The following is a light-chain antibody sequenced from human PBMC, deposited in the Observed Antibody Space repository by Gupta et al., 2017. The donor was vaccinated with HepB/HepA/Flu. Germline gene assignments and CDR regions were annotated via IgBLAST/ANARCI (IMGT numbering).Light chain of an antibody. CDR2: TNY. CDR1: SSNIGTNT. V-gene: IGLV1-44*01. CDR3: AAWDDSLNAVV. Sequence: QSILTPPSSLSGTPGQRVTISCSGSSSNIGTNTVNWYQQLPGTAPKLLIYTNYQRPSGVPDRFSGSTPGTSASLAISGLQSEDEADYFCAAWDDSLNAVVFGGGTKLTVL. J-gene: IGLJ2*01.